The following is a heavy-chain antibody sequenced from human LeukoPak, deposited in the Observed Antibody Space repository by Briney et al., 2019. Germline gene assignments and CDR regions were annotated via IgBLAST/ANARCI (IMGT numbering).Heavy chain of an antibody. D-gene: IGHD1-14*01. Sequence: SETLSLTCAVYGGSFSGYYWSWIRQPPGKGLEWIGEINHSGSTNYNPSLKSRVTISVDTSKNQFSLKLSSVTAADTAVYYCARGGAGTYYYYYGMDVWGKGTTVTVSS. J-gene: IGHJ6*04. CDR2: INHSGST. CDR1: GGSFSGYY. CDR3: ARGGAGTYYYYYGMDV. V-gene: IGHV4-34*01.